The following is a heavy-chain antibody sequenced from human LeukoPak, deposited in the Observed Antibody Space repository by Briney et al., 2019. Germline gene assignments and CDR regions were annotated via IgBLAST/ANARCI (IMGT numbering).Heavy chain of an antibody. V-gene: IGHV4-4*07. CDR2: IYTSGST. J-gene: IGHJ4*02. Sequence: PSETLSLTCTVSRGSISYFYWSWIRQPAGKGLEWIGHIYTSGSTKNNPSLKSRVTMSVDTSKNQFSLKLSSVTAADTAVYYCARHGDYYGSGSRYWGQGTLVTVSS. CDR3: ARHGDYYGSGSRY. D-gene: IGHD3-10*01. CDR1: RGSISYFY.